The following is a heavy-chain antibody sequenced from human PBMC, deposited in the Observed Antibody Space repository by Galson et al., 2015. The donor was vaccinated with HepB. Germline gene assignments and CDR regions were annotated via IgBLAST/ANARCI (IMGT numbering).Heavy chain of an antibody. Sequence: SLRLSCAASGFTFSSYGMHWVRQAPGKGLEWVAFIRYDESNKYYADSVKGRFTISRDNSKNTLYLQMNSLRAGDTAVYYCAKDQSPGYSSSWPAYWGQGTLVTVSS. D-gene: IGHD6-13*01. V-gene: IGHV3-30*02. CDR3: AKDQSPGYSSSWPAY. J-gene: IGHJ4*02. CDR1: GFTFSSYG. CDR2: IRYDESNK.